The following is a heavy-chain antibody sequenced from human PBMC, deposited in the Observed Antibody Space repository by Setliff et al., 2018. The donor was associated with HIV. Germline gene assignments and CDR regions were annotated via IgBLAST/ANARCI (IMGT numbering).Heavy chain of an antibody. CDR1: GFTLSIYA. CDR2: ISSTGGST. CDR3: ARREYNYVPRAFDL. D-gene: IGHD3-10*02. J-gene: IGHJ3*01. Sequence: PGGSLRLSCVGSGFTLSIYAMNWVRQAPGKGLEWVSTISSTGGSTYYADSVKGRYTISRDNSKNTLYLQMNSLRAEDTAVYYCARREYNYVPRAFDLWGQGTMVTVSS. V-gene: IGHV3-23*01.